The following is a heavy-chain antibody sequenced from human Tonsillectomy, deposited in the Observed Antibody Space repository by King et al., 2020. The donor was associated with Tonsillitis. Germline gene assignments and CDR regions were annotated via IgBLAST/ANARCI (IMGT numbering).Heavy chain of an antibody. D-gene: IGHD3-16*02. CDR1: GYTFTSNY. CDR2: INPSGGST. J-gene: IGHJ6*02. CDR3: ARGPHNWGTYRYDACYLGMDG. V-gene: IGHV1-46*01. Sequence: VQLVESGAEVKKPGASVKVSCTASGYTFTSNYMHWVRQAPGQGLEWMGKINPSGGSTTYARKFQGRVTMTRDTSTSTVCMELSSLRSEDTAVYYCARGPHNWGTYRYDACYLGMDGWGQGTTVTVPS.